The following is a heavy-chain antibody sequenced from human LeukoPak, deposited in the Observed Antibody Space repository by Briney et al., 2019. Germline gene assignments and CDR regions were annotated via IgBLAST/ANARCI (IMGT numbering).Heavy chain of an antibody. J-gene: IGHJ4*02. CDR1: GGSFSGYY. Sequence: SETLSLTCAVYGGSFSGYYRSWIRQPPGKGLEWIGEINHSGSTNYNPSLKSRVTISVDTSKNQFSLKLSSVTAADTAVYYCARTSTYYDFWSGYPSGFIDYWGQGTLVTVSS. CDR2: INHSGST. CDR3: ARTSTYYDFWSGYPSGFIDY. V-gene: IGHV4-34*01. D-gene: IGHD3-3*01.